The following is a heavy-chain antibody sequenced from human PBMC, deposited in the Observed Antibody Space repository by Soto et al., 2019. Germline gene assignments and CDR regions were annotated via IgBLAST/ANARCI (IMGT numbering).Heavy chain of an antibody. V-gene: IGHV3-11*06. Sequence: QVQLVESGGGLVKPGGSLSLSCAASGFTFSDYYMSWIRQAPGKGLEWVSYISSSSSYTNYADSVKGRFTISRDNAKNSLYLQMNSLRAEDTAVYYCARDSRGRQDVVVPSVGAFDIWGQGTMVTVSS. D-gene: IGHD2-15*01. J-gene: IGHJ3*02. CDR1: GFTFSDYY. CDR2: ISSSSSYT. CDR3: ARDSRGRQDVVVPSVGAFDI.